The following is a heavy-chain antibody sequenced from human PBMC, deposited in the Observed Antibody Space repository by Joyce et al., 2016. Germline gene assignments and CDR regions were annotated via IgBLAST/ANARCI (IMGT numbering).Heavy chain of an antibody. Sequence: EVQLVEAGGGLVQPGGSLRLSCAASGFTFSDYSMNWVRQAPGKGLEWVSSISTTGTTINYVDSVKGRFTISKDNAKNSLYLQMSSLRGEDTAVYYCARTSVISPLGYWGQGTLVTVSS. D-gene: IGHD3-10*01. V-gene: IGHV3-48*04. CDR2: ISTTGTTI. CDR1: GFTFSDYS. CDR3: ARTSVISPLGY. J-gene: IGHJ4*02.